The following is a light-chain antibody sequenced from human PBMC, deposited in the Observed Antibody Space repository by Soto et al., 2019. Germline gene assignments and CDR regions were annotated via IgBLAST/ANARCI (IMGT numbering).Light chain of an antibody. J-gene: IGKJ1*01. CDR2: DIS. V-gene: IGKV3-15*01. CDR1: QTVSRN. CDR3: QQYAQRWT. Sequence: EVVMTQSPATLSVSPGERATLSCRASQTVSRNLAWYQQRPGQAPRLLIYDISNRATGVPARFSGSGSETEFTLTIRRLQSEDFAVYFCQQYAQRWTFGQGTKVDI.